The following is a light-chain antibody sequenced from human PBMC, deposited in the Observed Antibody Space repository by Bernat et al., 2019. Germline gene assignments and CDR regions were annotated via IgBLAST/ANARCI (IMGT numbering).Light chain of an antibody. CDR3: QQYTTSPPEFT. V-gene: IGKV3-20*01. Sequence: EIVLTQSPGTLSLSPGERATLSCRASQSVSTGYLAWYQQKPGQPPRLLIYGASSRATGIPDRFSASGSGTDFTFTISRLEPEDFAVYYCQQYTTSPPEFTFGGGTKLEIK. CDR1: QSVSTGY. CDR2: GAS. J-gene: IGKJ4*01.